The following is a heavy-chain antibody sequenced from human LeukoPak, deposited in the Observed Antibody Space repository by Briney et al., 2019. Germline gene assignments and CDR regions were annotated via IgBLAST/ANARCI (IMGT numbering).Heavy chain of an antibody. J-gene: IGHJ5*02. D-gene: IGHD1-26*01. CDR2: IIPILGIA. CDR1: GGTFSSYT. V-gene: IGHV1-69*02. Sequence: GASVKVSCKASGGTFSSYTISWVRQAPGQGLEWMGRIIPILGIANYAQKFQGRVTITADKSTSTAYMELSSLRAEDTAVYYCARGAATAFFSFDPWGQGTLVTVSS. CDR3: ARGAATAFFSFDP.